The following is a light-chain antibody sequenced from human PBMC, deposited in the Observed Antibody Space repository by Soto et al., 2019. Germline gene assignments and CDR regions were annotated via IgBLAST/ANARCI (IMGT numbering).Light chain of an antibody. CDR1: QSVSSY. Sequence: TLSPATLALSSCKTTTLASRTSQSVSSYLAWYQQKPGQAPRLLIYDASNRATGIPARFSGSGSGTDFTLTISSLEPEDFAVYYCQQRSNWPGITFGQGTRLEIK. CDR3: QQRSNWPGIT. J-gene: IGKJ5*01. V-gene: IGKV3-11*01. CDR2: DAS.